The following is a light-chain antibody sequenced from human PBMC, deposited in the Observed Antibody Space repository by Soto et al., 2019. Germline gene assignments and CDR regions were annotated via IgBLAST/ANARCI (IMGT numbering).Light chain of an antibody. CDR3: QQYNNWPLT. CDR1: QSISRS. Sequence: EIVLTQSPAILSVSPGERATLSCRASQSISRSLAWYQQKPGQAPRLLISDASTRATGVPARFSGGGSGTEFTLTITSLQSEDFAVYWCQQYNNWPLTFGPGTRREIK. J-gene: IGKJ5*01. V-gene: IGKV3D-15*01. CDR2: DAS.